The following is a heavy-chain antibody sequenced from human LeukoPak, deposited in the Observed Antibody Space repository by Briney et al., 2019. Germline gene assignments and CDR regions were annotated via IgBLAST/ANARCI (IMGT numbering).Heavy chain of an antibody. Sequence: PGGSLRLSCAASGFTFSSYEMNWVRQAPGKGLEWVSFIRSSGSAIHYADSVRGRFTISRDNAKNSLFLQMSRLRAEDTAVYYCAREKLSFFDSSGYFDHWGQGTLVTVSS. CDR3: AREKLSFFDSSGYFDH. CDR1: GFTFSSYE. D-gene: IGHD3-22*01. J-gene: IGHJ4*02. CDR2: IRSSGSAI. V-gene: IGHV3-48*03.